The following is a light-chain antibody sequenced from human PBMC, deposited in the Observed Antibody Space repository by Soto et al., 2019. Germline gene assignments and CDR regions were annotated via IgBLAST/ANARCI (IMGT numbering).Light chain of an antibody. CDR1: QSISSN. Sequence: ILMTQSPAPLSHSLREGATQSWHASQSISSNLAWYQQKPGQAPRLLIYGASTRASGIPARFSGSGSGTDFTLTITRREPADFAGYFCLQSNKWPLTFGQGTKVDIK. J-gene: IGKJ1*01. CDR3: LQSNKWPLT. CDR2: GAS. V-gene: IGKV3-15*01.